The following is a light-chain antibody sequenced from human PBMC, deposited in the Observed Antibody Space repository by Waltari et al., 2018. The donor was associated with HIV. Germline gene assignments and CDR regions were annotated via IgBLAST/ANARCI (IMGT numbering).Light chain of an antibody. J-gene: IGLJ1*01. CDR1: SRALGTSNY. CDR3: ASYAGNNHYV. V-gene: IGLV2-8*01. CDR2: EVI. Sequence: QSALTQPPSASGSPGQSVTISCTGTSRALGTSNYVSWYLQRPGRAPHLLIYEVIKRPSGVPNRFSGSKSANTASLTVSGLQAEDEGDYYCASYAGNNHYVFGTGTSVSVL.